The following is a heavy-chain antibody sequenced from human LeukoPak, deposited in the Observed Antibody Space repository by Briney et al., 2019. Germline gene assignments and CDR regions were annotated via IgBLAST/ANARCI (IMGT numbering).Heavy chain of an antibody. Sequence: GGSLRLSCAASAFTFSNYWMSWVRQAPGKGLEWVANIKQDGSEKNYVDSVKGRFTISRDNAKNSLYLQMNSLRAEDTALYYCARDRESGSQYYFDYWGQGTLVTVSS. V-gene: IGHV3-7*03. CDR1: AFTFSNYW. D-gene: IGHD1-26*01. CDR3: ARDRESGSQYYFDY. J-gene: IGHJ4*02. CDR2: IKQDGSEK.